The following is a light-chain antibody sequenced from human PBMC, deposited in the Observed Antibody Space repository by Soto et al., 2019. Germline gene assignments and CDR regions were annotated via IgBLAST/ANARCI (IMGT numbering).Light chain of an antibody. CDR3: SSFTRSSTLL. V-gene: IGLV2-14*01. CDR1: SSDIGDYDY. CDR2: EVS. Sequence: QSALTQPVSVSGSPGQSITISCTGTSSDIGDYDYVSWYQQHPGKAPKLIIYEVSNRPPGASNRFSGSRSGNTASLTISGLQAEDEADYYCSSFTRSSTLLFGGGTKLTVL. J-gene: IGLJ3*02.